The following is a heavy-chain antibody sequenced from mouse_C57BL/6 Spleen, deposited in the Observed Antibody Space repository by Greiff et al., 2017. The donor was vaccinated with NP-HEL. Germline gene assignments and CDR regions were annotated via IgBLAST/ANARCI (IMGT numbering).Heavy chain of an antibody. CDR1: GYTFTDYY. CDR3: ARCDYDGVDY. J-gene: IGHJ2*01. V-gene: IGHV1-26*01. Sequence: EVQLQQSGPELVKPGASVKISCKASGYTFTDYYMNWVKQSHGKSLEWIGDINPNNGGTSYNQKFKGKATLTVDKSSSTAYMELRSLTSEDSAVYYCARCDYDGVDYWGQGTTLTVSS. D-gene: IGHD2-4*01. CDR2: INPNNGGT.